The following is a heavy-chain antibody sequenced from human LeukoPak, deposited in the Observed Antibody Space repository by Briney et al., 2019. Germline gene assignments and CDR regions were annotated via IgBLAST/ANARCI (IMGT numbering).Heavy chain of an antibody. CDR3: ARRHGASDY. V-gene: IGHV4-39*01. CDR2: IYYSGST. J-gene: IGHJ4*02. Sequence: SETLSLTSTVSCGSISSSSNYWGWIRQPPGKGLEWIGSIYYSGSTYYNPSLKSRVTISVDTSNNQFSLKLTSVTAADTAVYYCARRHGASDYWGQGTLVTVSS. CDR1: CGSISSSSNY.